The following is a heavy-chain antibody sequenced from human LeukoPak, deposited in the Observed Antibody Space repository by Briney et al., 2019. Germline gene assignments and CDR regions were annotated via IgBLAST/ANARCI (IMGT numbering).Heavy chain of an antibody. CDR1: GGSISGSTYY. Sequence: SETLSLTCSVSGGSISGSTYYWGWIRQPPGKGLEWIGSIYHSGITHYNSSLKRRVTISVDTSKNQFFLKLSSVTAADTAVYYCARDGWELGDYWGQGSLVTVSS. CDR2: IYHSGIT. V-gene: IGHV4-39*07. D-gene: IGHD1-26*01. J-gene: IGHJ4*02. CDR3: ARDGWELGDY.